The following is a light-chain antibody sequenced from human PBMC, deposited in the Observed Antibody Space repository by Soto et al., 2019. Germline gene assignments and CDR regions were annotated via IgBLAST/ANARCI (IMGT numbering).Light chain of an antibody. Sequence: QSVLTQPPSVSGAPGQRVTISCTGSSSNIGAGYDVHWYQQLPGTAPKLLIYGNSNRLSGVPDRFSGSKSGTSASLAITGLQAEDEADYYCQSYDSNLSVVFGGGTKLTVL. V-gene: IGLV1-40*01. CDR3: QSYDSNLSVV. CDR1: SSNIGAGYD. CDR2: GNS. J-gene: IGLJ2*01.